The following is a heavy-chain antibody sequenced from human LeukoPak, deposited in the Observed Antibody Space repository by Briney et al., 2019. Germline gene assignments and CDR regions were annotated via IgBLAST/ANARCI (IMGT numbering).Heavy chain of an antibody. V-gene: IGHV3-74*01. CDR2: VNSDGAT. CDR3: ARSAADAFDY. Sequence: GSLRLSCAASGLSFSNTWMHWVRQVPGKGLVWVSLVNSDGATSHADSVKGRFTISRDNTKNTLYLQMNSLRAEDTAVYYCARSAADAFDYWGQGTLVTVSS. J-gene: IGHJ4*02. CDR1: GLSFSNTW.